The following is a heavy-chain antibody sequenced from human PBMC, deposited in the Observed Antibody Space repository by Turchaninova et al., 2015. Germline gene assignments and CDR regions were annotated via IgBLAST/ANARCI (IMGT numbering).Heavy chain of an antibody. J-gene: IGHJ4*02. CDR3: ARAPDSSMEEHY. CDR1: GYTLTAHS. Sequence: QVHLVQSGAEVKTPGASVQVSCKGSGYTLTAHSLHWVRQAPGQGLEWMGRIKPNSGGTEYAQKFQGRVTMTRDTSTSTAHMELSRLRSDDTAVYFWARAPDSSMEEHYWGQGTPVTVSS. V-gene: IGHV1-2*06. CDR2: IKPNSGGT. D-gene: IGHD1/OR15-1a*01.